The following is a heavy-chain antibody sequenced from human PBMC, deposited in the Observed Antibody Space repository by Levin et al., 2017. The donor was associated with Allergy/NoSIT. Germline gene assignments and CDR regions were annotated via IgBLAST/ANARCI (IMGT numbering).Heavy chain of an antibody. Sequence: PGGSLRLSCAASGFTFRTFWMSWVRQAPGKGPEWVANIKQDGSDKYYVHSVEGRFTVSRDNAKNSLYLQMNSLRVEDTAVYYCARGHDEEDEYFDFWGQGTLVTVSS. CDR1: GFTFRTFW. D-gene: IGHD1-1*01. V-gene: IGHV3-7*01. CDR3: ARGHDEEDEYFDF. CDR2: IKQDGSDK. J-gene: IGHJ4*02.